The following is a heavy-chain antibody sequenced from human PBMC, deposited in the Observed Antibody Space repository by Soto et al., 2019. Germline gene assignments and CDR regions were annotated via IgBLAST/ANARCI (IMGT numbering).Heavy chain of an antibody. CDR2: IWYDGSNK. V-gene: IGHV3-33*01. Sequence: VQLVESGGGVVQPGRSLRLSCAASGFTFSSYGMHWVRQAPGKGLEWVAVIWYDGSNKYYADSVKGRFTISRDNSKNTLYLQMNSLRAEDTAVYYCARGTTVTTNYYYYGMDVWGQGTTVTVSS. D-gene: IGHD4-17*01. CDR3: ARGTTVTTNYYYYGMDV. CDR1: GFTFSSYG. J-gene: IGHJ6*02.